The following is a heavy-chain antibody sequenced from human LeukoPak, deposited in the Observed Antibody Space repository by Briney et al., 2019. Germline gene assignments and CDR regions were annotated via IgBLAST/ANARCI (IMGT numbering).Heavy chain of an antibody. V-gene: IGHV3-23*01. CDR1: GFTFSSYG. Sequence: GGSLRLSCAASGFTFSSYGMSWVRQAPGKGLEWVSAIGGSGGSTYYADSVKGRFTISRDNSKNTLYLQMNSLRAEDTAVYYCAKNERSWAQSDWGQGTLVTVSS. J-gene: IGHJ4*02. D-gene: IGHD1-1*01. CDR3: AKNERSWAQSD. CDR2: IGGSGGST.